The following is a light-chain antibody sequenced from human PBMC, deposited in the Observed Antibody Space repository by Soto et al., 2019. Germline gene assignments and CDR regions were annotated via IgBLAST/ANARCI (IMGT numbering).Light chain of an antibody. Sequence: DIQMTQSPSTLSASVGDRVTITCRASQSIGSWLAWYQQRPGKAPKLLIYKASSLESGVPSRFSGGGSGTEFTLTISSLQPDDFATYYCQQYNSYWTFGQGTKVEIK. CDR2: KAS. V-gene: IGKV1-5*03. J-gene: IGKJ1*01. CDR3: QQYNSYWT. CDR1: QSIGSW.